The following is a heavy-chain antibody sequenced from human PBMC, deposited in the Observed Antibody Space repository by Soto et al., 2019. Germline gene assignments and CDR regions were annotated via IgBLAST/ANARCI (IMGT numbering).Heavy chain of an antibody. Sequence: GGSLRLSCAASGFTFSSYSMNWVRQAPGKGLEWVSSISSSSSYIYYADSVKGRFTISRDNAKNSLYLQMNSLRAEDTAVYYCARDRSYDILTGYGGPNWFDPWGQGTLVTVSS. D-gene: IGHD3-9*01. CDR3: ARDRSYDILTGYGGPNWFDP. V-gene: IGHV3-21*01. J-gene: IGHJ5*02. CDR2: ISSSSSYI. CDR1: GFTFSSYS.